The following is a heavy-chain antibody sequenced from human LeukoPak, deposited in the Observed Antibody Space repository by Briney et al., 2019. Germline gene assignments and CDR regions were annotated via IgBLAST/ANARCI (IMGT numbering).Heavy chain of an antibody. V-gene: IGHV3-30*18. CDR1: GFTFSSYG. J-gene: IGHJ4*02. D-gene: IGHD1-14*01. CDR3: AKDGKNHFDY. CDR2: ISYDGSNK. Sequence: GRSLRLSCAASGFTFSSYGMHWVRQAPGKGPEWVAVISYDGSNKYYADSVKGRFTISRDNSKNTLYLQMNSLRTEDTALYYCAKDGKNHFDYWGQGTLVTVSS.